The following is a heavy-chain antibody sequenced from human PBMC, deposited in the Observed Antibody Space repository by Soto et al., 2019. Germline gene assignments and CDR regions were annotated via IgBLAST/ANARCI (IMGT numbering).Heavy chain of an antibody. J-gene: IGHJ3*02. CDR2: MNPNSGNT. D-gene: IGHD6-13*01. CDR3: ARVLQQLSPDAFDI. V-gene: IGHV1-8*01. Sequence: QVQLVQSGAEVKKPGASVKVSCKASGYTFTSYDINWVRQATGQGREWMGWMNPNSGNTGYAQKFQGRVTMTRNTSISTAYMELSSLRSEDTAVYYCARVLQQLSPDAFDIWGQGTMVTVSS. CDR1: GYTFTSYD.